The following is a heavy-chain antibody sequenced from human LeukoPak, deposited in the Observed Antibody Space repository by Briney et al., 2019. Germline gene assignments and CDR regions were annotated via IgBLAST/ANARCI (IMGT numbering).Heavy chain of an antibody. Sequence: GRSLRLSCAASGFTFDDYAIHWVRQAPGKGLEWVSGISWNSGSIDYADSVKGRFTISRDNAKNSLYLQMNSLRAEDMAFYYCERGVADYCSGGSCYYFDYGAQGTLVTVYS. CDR1: GFTFDDYA. J-gene: IGHJ4*02. D-gene: IGHD2-15*01. V-gene: IGHV3-9*03. CDR3: ERGVADYCSGGSCYYFDY. CDR2: ISWNSGSI.